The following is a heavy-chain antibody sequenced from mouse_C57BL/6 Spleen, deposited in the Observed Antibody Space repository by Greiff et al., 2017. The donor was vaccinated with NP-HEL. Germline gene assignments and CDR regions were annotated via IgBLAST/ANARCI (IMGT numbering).Heavy chain of an antibody. D-gene: IGHD3-2*02. CDR1: GYTFTSYW. J-gene: IGHJ4*01. CDR3: ARRSSGYAMDY. Sequence: QVQLQQPGAELVRPGSSVKLSCKASGYTFTSYWMHWVKQRPIQGLEWIGNIDPSDSDTHYNQKFKDKATLTVDKSSSTAYMQLSSLTSEDSAVYYCARRSSGYAMDYWGQGTSVTVSS. CDR2: IDPSDSDT. V-gene: IGHV1-52*01.